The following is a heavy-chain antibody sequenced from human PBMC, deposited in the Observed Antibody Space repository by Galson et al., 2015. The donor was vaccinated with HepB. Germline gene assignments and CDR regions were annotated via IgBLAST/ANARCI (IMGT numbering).Heavy chain of an antibody. V-gene: IGHV1-3*01. D-gene: IGHD2-2*01. J-gene: IGHJ5*02. CDR2: INAGNGNT. CDR1: GYTFTSYA. Sequence: SVKVSCKASGYTFTSYAMHWVRQAPGQRLEWMGWINAGNGNTKYSQKFQGRVTITRDTSASTAYMELSSLRSEDTAVYYCAREAVVVPAASNWFDPWGQGTLVTVSS. CDR3: AREAVVVPAASNWFDP.